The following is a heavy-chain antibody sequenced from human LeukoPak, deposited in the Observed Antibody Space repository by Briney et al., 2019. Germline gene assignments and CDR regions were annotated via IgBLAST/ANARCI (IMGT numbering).Heavy chain of an antibody. V-gene: IGHV3-30-3*01. CDR3: AREGYYGSGSPPSLYFDY. D-gene: IGHD3-10*01. CDR1: GFTFRNYV. CDR2: TSSDLNVK. Sequence: GGSLRLSCAASGFTFRNYVIHWVRQAPGKGLEWVAVTSSDLNVKLYADSVKGRFTISRDNSRSTLYLQMNSLRPEDTAICYCAREGYYGSGSPPSLYFDYWGQGTLVTVSS. J-gene: IGHJ4*02.